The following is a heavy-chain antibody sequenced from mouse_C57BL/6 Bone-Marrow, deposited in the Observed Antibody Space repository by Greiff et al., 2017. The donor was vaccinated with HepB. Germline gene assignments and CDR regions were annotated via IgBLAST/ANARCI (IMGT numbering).Heavy chain of an antibody. CDR2: ISTYYGDS. CDR3: ARGGTTVVAPYAMDY. CDR1: GYTFTDYA. Sequence: QVHVKQSGPELVRPGVSVKISCKGSGYTFTDYAMHWVKQSHAKSLEWIGVISTYYGDSSYNQKFKDKATMTVDKSSSTAYMELARLTSEDSAVYYCARGGTTVVAPYAMDYWGQGTSVTVSS. J-gene: IGHJ4*01. D-gene: IGHD1-1*01. V-gene: IGHV1-67*01.